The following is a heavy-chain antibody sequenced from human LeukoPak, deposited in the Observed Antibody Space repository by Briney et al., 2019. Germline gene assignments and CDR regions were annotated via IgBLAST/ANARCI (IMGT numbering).Heavy chain of an antibody. V-gene: IGHV3-74*01. Sequence: GRSLRLSSAASRFTLSSYWMHSVRQAPGKGVVWVSRINSVGSSTSYADSVKGRFTISRDNAKHTLYLQMNSLRAEDTAVYYCARTENLGIKQSYYYYGMDVWGQGTTVTVSS. CDR2: INSVGSST. D-gene: IGHD1-20*01. CDR1: RFTLSSYW. J-gene: IGHJ6*02. CDR3: ARTENLGIKQSYYYYGMDV.